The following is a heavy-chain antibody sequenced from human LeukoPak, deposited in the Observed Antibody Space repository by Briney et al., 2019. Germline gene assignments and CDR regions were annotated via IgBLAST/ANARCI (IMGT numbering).Heavy chain of an antibody. Sequence: ASVKVSCKASGYTFTGYYIHWVRQAPGQGLEWMGWINPNSGGTTYAQKFQGRVTMTRDTSISTAYMDLSRLTSDDTAVYYCARNIRSYDFWSGPINWFDPWGQGTLVTV. V-gene: IGHV1-2*02. CDR2: INPNSGGT. D-gene: IGHD3-3*01. CDR1: GYTFTGYY. CDR3: ARNIRSYDFWSGPINWFDP. J-gene: IGHJ5*02.